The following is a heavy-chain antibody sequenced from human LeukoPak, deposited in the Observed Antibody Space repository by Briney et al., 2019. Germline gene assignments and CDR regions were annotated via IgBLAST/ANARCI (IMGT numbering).Heavy chain of an antibody. CDR3: ARHSIPYYAFWTGYFFEY. CDR2: TDYSGDN. V-gene: IGHV4-39*01. Sequence: KPSETLSLTCTVSSGSITSSGDYWGWIRQSPGRGLEWIGSTDYSGDNYYSPSVKRRVTISVDTSKNQFSLKLSSVTAADTAVYYCARHSIPYYAFWTGYFFEYWGQGIPVTVSS. D-gene: IGHD3-3*01. J-gene: IGHJ4*02. CDR1: SGSITSSGDY.